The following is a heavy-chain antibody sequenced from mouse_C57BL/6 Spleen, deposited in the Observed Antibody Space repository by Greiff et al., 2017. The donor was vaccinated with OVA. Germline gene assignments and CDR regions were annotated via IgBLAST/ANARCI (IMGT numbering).Heavy chain of an antibody. CDR1: GYTFTSYW. D-gene: IGHD2-4*01. V-gene: IGHV1-69*01. J-gene: IGHJ1*03. CDR2: IDPSDSYT. Sequence: QVQLQQSGAELVMPGASVKLSCKASGYTFTSYWMHWVKQRPGQGLEWIGEIDPSDSYTNYNQKFKGKSTLTVDKSSSTAYMQLSSLTSEDSAVYYCARRNIYYDCPDVWGTGTTVTVSS. CDR3: ARRNIYYDCPDV.